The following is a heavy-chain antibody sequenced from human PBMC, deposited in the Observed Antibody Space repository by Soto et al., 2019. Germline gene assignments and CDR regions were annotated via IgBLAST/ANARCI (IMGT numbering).Heavy chain of an antibody. J-gene: IGHJ4*02. CDR3: ARRDYDFWSGSTRPFDY. CDR1: GYSFTSYW. Sequence: GESLKISCKGSGYSFTSYWIGWVRQMPGKGLEWMGIIYPGDSDTRYSPSFQGQVTISADKSISTAYLQWSSLKASDTAIYYCARRDYDFWSGSTRPFDYWGQGTLVTVSS. V-gene: IGHV5-51*01. CDR2: IYPGDSDT. D-gene: IGHD3-3*01.